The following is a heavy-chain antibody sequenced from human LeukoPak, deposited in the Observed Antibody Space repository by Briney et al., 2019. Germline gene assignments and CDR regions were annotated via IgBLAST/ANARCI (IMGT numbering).Heavy chain of an antibody. V-gene: IGHV1-2*04. Sequence: RASVKVSCKASGHTFIGHSMHWVRQAPGQGLEWMGWIKPDSGGTNYAQQFQGWVTMTRDTSIRSISTGYMELSSLTSDDTAVYYCAREYGSGTGGGPYFDSWGQGTLVTVSS. CDR3: AREYGSGTGGGPYFDS. J-gene: IGHJ4*02. CDR2: IKPDSGGT. CDR1: GHTFIGHS. D-gene: IGHD3-10*01.